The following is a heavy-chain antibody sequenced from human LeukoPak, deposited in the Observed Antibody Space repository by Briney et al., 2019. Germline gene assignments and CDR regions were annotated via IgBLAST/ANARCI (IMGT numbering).Heavy chain of an antibody. J-gene: IGHJ1*01. CDR1: GFTFSSDA. Sequence: PGGSLRLSCAASGFTFSSDAMTWVRQAPGKGLEWVSTISDSADRTYYADSVKGRFTISRDNAKNSLYLQMNSLRAEDTAVYYCARYSSSWPEYFQHWGQGTLVTVSS. CDR3: ARYSSSWPEYFQH. D-gene: IGHD6-13*01. V-gene: IGHV3-23*01. CDR2: ISDSADRT.